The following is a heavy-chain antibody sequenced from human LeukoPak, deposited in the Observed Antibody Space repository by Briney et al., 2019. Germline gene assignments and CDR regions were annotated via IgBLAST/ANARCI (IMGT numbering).Heavy chain of an antibody. J-gene: IGHJ4*02. CDR3: AKDVGKWESLHFFDY. CDR1: GFTFSNGW. V-gene: IGHV3-23*01. CDR2: ISGSGAST. Sequence: PGGSLRLSCVGSGFTFSNGWMNWVRQAPGKGLEWISGISGSGASTYYADSVKGRFTISRDDSRNTLYLQMNSLRGDDTAVYYCAKDVGKWESLHFFDYWGQGTLVTVSS. D-gene: IGHD1-26*01.